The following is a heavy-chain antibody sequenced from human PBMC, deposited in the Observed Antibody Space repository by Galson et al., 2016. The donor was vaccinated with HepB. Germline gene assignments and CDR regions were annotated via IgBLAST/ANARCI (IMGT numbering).Heavy chain of an antibody. CDR1: GGSFSGYF. V-gene: IGHV4-34*01. D-gene: IGHD2-2*01. CDR3: ARERGGYCTTTTCERGQLLY. J-gene: IGHJ4*02. CDR2: INHSGIT. Sequence: ETLSLTCAVYGGSFSGYFWTWIRQPPGKGLEWIGEINHSGITNYNPSLKSRVTISVDTSKNQFSLKLTSVTAADTAVYYCARERGGYCTTTTCERGQLLYWGQGTLVTVSS.